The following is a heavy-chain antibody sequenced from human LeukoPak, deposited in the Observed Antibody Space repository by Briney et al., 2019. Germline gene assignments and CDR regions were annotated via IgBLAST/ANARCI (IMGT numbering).Heavy chain of an antibody. V-gene: IGHV3-7*01. J-gene: IGHJ5*02. CDR2: IKQDGSEK. CDR3: ARDFFVAVAANWFDP. Sequence: PGGSLRLSCAASGFTFSSYWMSWVRQAPGKGLEWVANIKQDGSEKYYVDSVKGRFTISRDNAKNSLYLQMNSLRAEDTAVYHCARDFFVAVAANWFDPWGQGTLVTVSS. D-gene: IGHD6-19*01. CDR1: GFTFSSYW.